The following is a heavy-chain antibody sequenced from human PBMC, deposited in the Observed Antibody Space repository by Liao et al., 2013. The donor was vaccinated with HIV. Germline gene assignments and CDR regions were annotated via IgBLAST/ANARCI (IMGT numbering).Heavy chain of an antibody. CDR2: SIAVGAP. J-gene: IGHJ4*02. CDR3: ARGHGDLEY. D-gene: IGHD3-10*01. CDR1: GGSFSGYY. Sequence: QVQLQQWGAGLLKPSETLSLTCAVYGGSFSGYYWNWIRQPPREGAWSGLGVSIAVGAPTTTPPSKSRVTMSVDTSKNQFSLKLSSVTAADTAVYYCARGHGDLEYWGQGTLVTVSS. V-gene: IGHV4-59*10.